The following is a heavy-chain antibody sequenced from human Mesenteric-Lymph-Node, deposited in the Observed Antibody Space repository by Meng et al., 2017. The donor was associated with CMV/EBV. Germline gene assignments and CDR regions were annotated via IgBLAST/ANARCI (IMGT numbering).Heavy chain of an antibody. D-gene: IGHD3-3*01. J-gene: IGHJ4*02. V-gene: IGHV4-59*01. Sequence: GSLRLSCTVSGGSISSYYWSWIRQPPGKGLEWIGYIYYSGSTNYNPSLKSRVTISVDTSKNQFSLKLSSVTAADTAVYYCARDVDNLYDFWSGSEYYFDYWGQGTLVTVSS. CDR1: GGSISSYY. CDR2: IYYSGST. CDR3: ARDVDNLYDFWSGSEYYFDY.